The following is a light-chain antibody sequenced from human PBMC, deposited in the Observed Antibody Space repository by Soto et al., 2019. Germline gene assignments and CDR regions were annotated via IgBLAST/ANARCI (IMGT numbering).Light chain of an antibody. CDR3: AAWDDSLNGYV. J-gene: IGLJ1*01. CDR2: SNN. V-gene: IGLV1-44*01. Sequence: QSVLTQPASASGTPGRRVVISCSGSSSNIGSNTVNWYQQLPGTAPKLLIYSNNHRPSGVPDRFSGSKSGTSASLAISVLQSDDEADYYCAAWDDSLNGYVFATGIKVTV. CDR1: SSNIGSNT.